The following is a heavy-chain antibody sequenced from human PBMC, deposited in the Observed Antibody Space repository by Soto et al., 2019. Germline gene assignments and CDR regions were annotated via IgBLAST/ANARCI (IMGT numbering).Heavy chain of an antibody. Sequence: QVQLQESGPGLVKPSGTLSLTCAVSGDSISSDKWWSWVRQPPGKGLEWIGEIHPSGRTNYNPSLKSQVTILVEKAKNQFSLELSSMTAADTAVYYCARGGDWQFDYWGQGTLVTVSS. J-gene: IGHJ4*02. V-gene: IGHV4-4*02. CDR1: GDSISSDKW. CDR2: IHPSGRT. CDR3: ARGGDWQFDY. D-gene: IGHD2-21*02.